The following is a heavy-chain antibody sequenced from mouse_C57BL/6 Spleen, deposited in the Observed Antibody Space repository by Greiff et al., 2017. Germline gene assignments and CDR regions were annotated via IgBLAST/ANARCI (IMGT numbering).Heavy chain of an antibody. CDR1: GFNIKDDY. Sequence: EVQLQQSGAELVRPGASVKLSCTASGFNIKDDYMHWVKQRPEQGLEWIGWIDPENGDTEYASKFQGKATITADTSSNTAYLQLSSLTSEDTAVYYCTKAYSLYYFDYWGQGTTLTVSS. V-gene: IGHV14-4*01. CDR2: IDPENGDT. D-gene: IGHD2-10*01. J-gene: IGHJ2*01. CDR3: TKAYSLYYFDY.